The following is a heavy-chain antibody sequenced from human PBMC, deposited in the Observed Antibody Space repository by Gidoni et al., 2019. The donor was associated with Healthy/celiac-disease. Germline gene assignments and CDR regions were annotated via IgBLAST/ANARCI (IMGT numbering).Heavy chain of an antibody. CDR2: INHSGST. J-gene: IGHJ5*02. CDR1: GGSFSGYY. Sequence: QVQLQQWGAGLLKPSETLSLTCAVYGGSFSGYYWSWIRQPPGKGLEWIGEINHSGSTNYNPSLKSRVTISVDTSKNQFSLKLSSVTAADTAVYYCARADTVTTRRGFDPWGQGTLVTVSS. D-gene: IGHD4-17*01. CDR3: ARADTVTTRRGFDP. V-gene: IGHV4-34*01.